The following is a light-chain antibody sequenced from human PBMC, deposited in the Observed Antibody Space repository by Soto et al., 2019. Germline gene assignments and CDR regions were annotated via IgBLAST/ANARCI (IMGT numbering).Light chain of an antibody. CDR3: QQYGNSQSIT. CDR1: QSVSSN. Sequence: EILLTQFPATLSWSPGERATLSCRASQSVSSNLAWYQQKPGQAPRLLSYGASTRANGVPDRFSGSGSGTDFTLPISRLQPEDFAVYYCQQYGNSQSITFGHGTRLEIK. CDR2: GAS. J-gene: IGKJ5*01. V-gene: IGKV3-20*01.